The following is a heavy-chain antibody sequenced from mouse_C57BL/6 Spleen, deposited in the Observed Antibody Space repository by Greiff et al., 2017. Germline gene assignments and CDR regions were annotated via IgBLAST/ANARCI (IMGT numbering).Heavy chain of an antibody. CDR2: ISSGGSYT. CDR1: GFTFSSYG. CDR3: ARHNFAY. J-gene: IGHJ3*01. V-gene: IGHV5-6*01. Sequence: EVKLVESGGDLVKPGGSLKLSCAAPGFTFSSYGMSWVRQTPDKRLEWVATISSGGSYTYYPDSVKGRFTISRDNAKNTLDLQMSSLKSEDTAMYYCARHNFAYWGQGTLVTVSA.